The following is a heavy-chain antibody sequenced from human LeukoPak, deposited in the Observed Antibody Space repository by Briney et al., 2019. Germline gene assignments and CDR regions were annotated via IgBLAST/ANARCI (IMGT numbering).Heavy chain of an antibody. CDR3: ARHGSGRYYPAEGRVDY. J-gene: IGHJ4*02. CDR1: GYGFTSYY. Sequence: ASVKVSCKAFGYGFTSYYIHWVRQAPGQGLEWMGIINPSVGGTTYARKFQGRVTMTRDTSTSTVYMELSSLRSEDTAVYYCARHGSGRYYPAEGRVDYWGQGTLVT. V-gene: IGHV1-46*03. D-gene: IGHD3-10*01. CDR2: INPSVGGT.